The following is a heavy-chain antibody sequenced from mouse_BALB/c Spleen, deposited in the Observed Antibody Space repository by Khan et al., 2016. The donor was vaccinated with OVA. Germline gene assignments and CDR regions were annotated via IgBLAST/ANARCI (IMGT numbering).Heavy chain of an antibody. CDR2: NNPTSGYT. CDR3: TRDRIDY. V-gene: IGHV1-7*01. CDR1: GYTFSTYW. Sequence: QVQLKESGAALAKPGASVKMSCKASGYTFSTYWMHWVKQRPGQGLEWIGYNNPTSGYTDYNEKFKDKATLSADKSSSTAYMQLSRLTSEDSAVYYCTRDRIDYWGQGTTLTVSS. J-gene: IGHJ2*01.